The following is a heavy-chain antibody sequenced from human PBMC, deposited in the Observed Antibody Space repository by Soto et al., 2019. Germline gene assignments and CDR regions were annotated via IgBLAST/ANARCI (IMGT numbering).Heavy chain of an antibody. V-gene: IGHV3-33*01. J-gene: IGHJ4*02. CDR1: GFIFSGYG. D-gene: IGHD6-19*01. CDR3: TRRFSDGWYSDY. CDR2: IWYEGSNE. Sequence: QVQLVESGGGVVQPGRSLRLSCAASGFIFSGYGMHWVRQAPGKGLEWVAVIWYEGSNENYADSVKGRFTMSRDNSTNTRYLHMNSLRTEDTGVYYCTRRFSDGWYSDYWGQGTLVTVAS.